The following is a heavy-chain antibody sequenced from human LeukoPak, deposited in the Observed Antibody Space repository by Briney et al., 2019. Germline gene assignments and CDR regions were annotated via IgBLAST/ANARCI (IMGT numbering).Heavy chain of an antibody. D-gene: IGHD3-10*01. CDR2: INHSGST. J-gene: IGHJ5*02. CDR1: GGSFSGYY. Sequence: SETLSLTCAVYGGSFSGYYWSCIRQPPGKGLEWIGEINHSGSTNYNPSLKSRVTISVDTSKNQFSLKLSSVTAADTAVYYCARGLVLLWFGESFDPWGQGTLVTVSS. V-gene: IGHV4-34*01. CDR3: ARGLVLLWFGESFDP.